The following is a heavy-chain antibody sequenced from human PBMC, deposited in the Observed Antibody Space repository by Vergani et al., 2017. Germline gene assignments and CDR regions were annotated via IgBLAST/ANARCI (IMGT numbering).Heavy chain of an antibody. CDR2: IYTSTSAI. CDR1: GFSFSSYG. V-gene: IGHV3-48*01. D-gene: IGHD2-21*02. Sequence: EVKLVESGGALVQPGGTLRLSCAASGFSFSSYGMNWVRQAPGKGLEWIAYIYTSTSAINYRESVKGRFTISRDNVKNSLYLQMTSLRAEDTAVYYCAREVASGYDGAWYSGTGMDVWGQGTTVTVSS. CDR3: AREVASGYDGAWYSGTGMDV. J-gene: IGHJ6*01.